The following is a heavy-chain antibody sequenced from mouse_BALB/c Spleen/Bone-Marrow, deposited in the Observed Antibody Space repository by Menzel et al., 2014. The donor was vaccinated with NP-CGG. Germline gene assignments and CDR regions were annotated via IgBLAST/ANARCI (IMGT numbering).Heavy chain of an antibody. V-gene: IGHV2-6-7*01. CDR3: AREPTVVAGAWFAY. CDR1: GFSLTGYG. CDR2: IWGDGST. Sequence: VQRVESGLGLVAPSQSLSITCTVSGFSLTGYGVNWVRQPPGKGLEWLGMIWGDGSTDYNSALKSRLSISKDNSKSQVFLKMNSLQTDDTARYYCAREPTVVAGAWFAYWGQGTLVTVSA. J-gene: IGHJ3*01. D-gene: IGHD1-1*01.